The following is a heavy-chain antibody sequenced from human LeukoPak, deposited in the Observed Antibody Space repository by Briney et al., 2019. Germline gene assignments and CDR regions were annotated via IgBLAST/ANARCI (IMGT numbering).Heavy chain of an antibody. D-gene: IGHD4-17*01. Sequence: GSLRLSCAASGFTFSSYSMNWVRQAPGKGLEWVSSISSSSSYIYYADSVKGRFTISRDNAKNSLYLQMNSLRAEDTAVYYCASERHGDPERAFDIWGQGTMVTVSS. CDR3: ASERHGDPERAFDI. CDR1: GFTFSSYS. J-gene: IGHJ3*02. CDR2: ISSSSSYI. V-gene: IGHV3-21*01.